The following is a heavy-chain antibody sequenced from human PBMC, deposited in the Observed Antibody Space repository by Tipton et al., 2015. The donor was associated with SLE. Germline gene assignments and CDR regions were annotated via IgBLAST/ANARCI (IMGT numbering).Heavy chain of an antibody. V-gene: IGHV4-4*08. D-gene: IGHD3-22*01. Sequence: TLSLTCTVSGGSISSYYWSWIRQPPGKGLEWIGYIYTSGSTNYNPSLKSRVTISVDTSKNQFSLKLSSVTAADTAVYYCARECRSGYPMGWFDPWGQGTLVTVSS. CDR1: GGSISSYY. CDR2: IYTSGST. CDR3: ARECRSGYPMGWFDP. J-gene: IGHJ5*02.